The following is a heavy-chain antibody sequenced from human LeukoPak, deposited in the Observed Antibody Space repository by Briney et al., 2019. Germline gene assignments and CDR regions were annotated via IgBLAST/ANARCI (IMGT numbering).Heavy chain of an antibody. CDR2: IKSKTDGGTT. D-gene: IGHD6-19*01. CDR3: TTLGCDY. CDR1: GFTFSNAW. J-gene: IGHJ4*02. Sequence: GETLTLSCAASGFTFSNAWMSWVRQPPGKGLEWVGRIKSKTDGGTTDYAAPVKGRLTISRDDSNNTLCLQMTSLKTEDTAGYYCTTLGCDYWGQGTLVTVSS. V-gene: IGHV3-15*01.